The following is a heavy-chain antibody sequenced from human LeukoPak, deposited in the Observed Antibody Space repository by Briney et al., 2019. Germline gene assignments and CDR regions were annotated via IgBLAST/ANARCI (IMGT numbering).Heavy chain of an antibody. CDR1: GFTFSSYA. CDR3: AKDLRDNYYYYGMDV. V-gene: IGHV3-23*01. Sequence: GGSLRLSCAASGFTFSSYAMSWVRQAPGKGLEWVSAISGSGGSTYYADSVKGRFTISRDNSKNTLYLQMNSLRAEDTAVYYCAKDLRDNYYYYGMDVWGQGTTVTVPS. CDR2: ISGSGGST. D-gene: IGHD4-17*01. J-gene: IGHJ6*02.